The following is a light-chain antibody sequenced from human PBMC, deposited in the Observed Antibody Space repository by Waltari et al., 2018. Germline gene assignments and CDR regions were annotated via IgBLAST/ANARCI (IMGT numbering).Light chain of an antibody. CDR2: CAS. CDR3: QQYNNWPLYT. J-gene: IGKJ2*01. V-gene: IGKV3-15*01. Sequence: EIVMTQSPATLSVSPGERATLSCRASQSVSSNLAWYQQKPGQAPRLLIYCASTRATGTPARFSGMGFWTEFTLTISSMQAEDFSVYYCQQYNNWPLYTFGQGTKLEIK. CDR1: QSVSSN.